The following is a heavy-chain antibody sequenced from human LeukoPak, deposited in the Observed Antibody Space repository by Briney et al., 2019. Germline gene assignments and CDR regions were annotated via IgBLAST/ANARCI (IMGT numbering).Heavy chain of an antibody. CDR2: IYTSGST. V-gene: IGHV4-61*02. J-gene: IGHJ4*02. CDR1: GGSINSGFYY. Sequence: SETLSLTCTVSGGSINSGFYYWSWIRQPAGKGLEWIGRIYTSGSTNYNPSLKSRVTISVDTSKNQFSLKLSSVTAADTAVYYCARRQDGHDYWGQGTLVTVSS. CDR3: ARRQDGHDY.